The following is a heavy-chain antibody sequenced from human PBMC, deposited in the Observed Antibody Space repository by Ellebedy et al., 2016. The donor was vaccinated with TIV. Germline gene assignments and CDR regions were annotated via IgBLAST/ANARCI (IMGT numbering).Heavy chain of an antibody. V-gene: IGHV3-11*01. Sequence: GGSLRLSXAASGFTFSDYYMSWIRQAPGKGLEWVSYISSSGSIIYYADSVKGRFTISRDNAKNSLYLQMNSLRAEDTAVYYCARAWSSSWSSWIVEDYWGQGTLVTVSS. CDR1: GFTFSDYY. D-gene: IGHD6-13*01. CDR3: ARAWSSSWSSWIVEDY. J-gene: IGHJ4*02. CDR2: ISSSGSII.